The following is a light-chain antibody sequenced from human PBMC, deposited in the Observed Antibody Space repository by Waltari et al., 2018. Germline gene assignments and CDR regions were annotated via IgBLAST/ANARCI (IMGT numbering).Light chain of an antibody. J-gene: IGKJ1*01. Sequence: DIVMTQSPAPLAVSLGERATNHCQSTQSVLYTSNNKNYLAWYQQKPGQPPKLLIYWASTRESGVPDRFSGNGSGTDFTLTISSLQAEDVAVYYCQQYYRAPPTFGQGTKVEIK. CDR3: QQYYRAPPT. CDR2: WAS. V-gene: IGKV4-1*01. CDR1: QSVLYTSNNKNY.